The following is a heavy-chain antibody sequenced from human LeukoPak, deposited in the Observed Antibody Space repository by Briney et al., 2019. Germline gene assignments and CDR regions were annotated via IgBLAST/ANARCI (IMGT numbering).Heavy chain of an antibody. CDR3: ARVGPVYSGYDYIEY. Sequence: GGSLRLSCAASGFTFSSYWMTWVRQAPGKGLEWVANIKHDGSEKYYVDSVKGRFTLSRDNSKNSLYLQMNSLRAEDTAVYYCARVGPVYSGYDYIEYWGEGNLVTVSS. CDR1: GFTFSSYW. D-gene: IGHD5-12*01. V-gene: IGHV3-7*03. J-gene: IGHJ4*02. CDR2: IKHDGSEK.